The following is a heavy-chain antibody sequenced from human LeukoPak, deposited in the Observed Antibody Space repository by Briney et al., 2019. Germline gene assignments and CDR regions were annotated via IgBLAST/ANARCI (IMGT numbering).Heavy chain of an antibody. CDR2: ISSISSYI. D-gene: IGHD2-2*01. CDR1: GFTFSSYS. CDR3: ARDRTPTYQLSY. J-gene: IGHJ4*02. V-gene: IGHV3-21*01. Sequence: GGSLRLSCAASGFTFSSYSMNWVRQAPGKGLEWVSSISSISSYIYYADSVKGRFTISRDNAKNSLYLQMNSLRAEDTAVYYCARDRTPTYQLSYWGQGTLVTVSS.